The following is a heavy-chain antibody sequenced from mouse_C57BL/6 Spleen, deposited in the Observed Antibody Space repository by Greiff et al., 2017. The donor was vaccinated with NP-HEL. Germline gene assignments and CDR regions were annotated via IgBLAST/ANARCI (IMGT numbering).Heavy chain of an antibody. D-gene: IGHD2-5*01. CDR2: IHPNSGST. V-gene: IGHV1-64*01. Sequence: QVQLQQPGAELVKPGASVKLSCKASGYTFTSYWMHWVKQRPGQGLEWIGMIHPNSGSTNYNEKFKSKATLTVDKSSSTAYMQLSSLTSEDSAVYYCAGAYSNYMEDFDYWGQGTTLTVSS. CDR3: AGAYSNYMEDFDY. J-gene: IGHJ2*01. CDR1: GYTFTSYW.